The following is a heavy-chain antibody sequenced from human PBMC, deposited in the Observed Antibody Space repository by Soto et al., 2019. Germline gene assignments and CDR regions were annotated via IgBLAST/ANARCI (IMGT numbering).Heavy chain of an antibody. CDR2: IKTTTDGGTT. D-gene: IGHD5-18*01. Sequence: PGGSLRLSCSASVFTFSNAWLSWVRQAPGKGLEWVGHIKTTTDGGTTDYAAPVKGRFTISRDDSQNTLYLQMDSLNTEDTAVYLCTTEIHGYRYGDYWCQGTLGTV. CDR3: TTEIHGYRYGDY. CDR1: VFTFSNAW. J-gene: IGHJ4*02. V-gene: IGHV3-15*01.